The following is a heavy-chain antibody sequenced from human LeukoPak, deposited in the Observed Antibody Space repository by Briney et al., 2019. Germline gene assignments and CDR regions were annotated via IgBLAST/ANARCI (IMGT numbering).Heavy chain of an antibody. V-gene: IGHV4-38-2*02. CDR2: IYHSGST. Sequence: SETLSLTCTVSGYSISSGYYWGWIRQPPGKGLEWIGSIYHSGSTYYNPSLKSRVTISVDTSKNQFSLKLSSVTAADTAVYYCARDLRLEQVLRFLEWPDNWFDPWGQGTLVTVSS. CDR3: ARDLRLEQVLRFLEWPDNWFDP. D-gene: IGHD3-3*01. CDR1: GYSISSGYY. J-gene: IGHJ5*02.